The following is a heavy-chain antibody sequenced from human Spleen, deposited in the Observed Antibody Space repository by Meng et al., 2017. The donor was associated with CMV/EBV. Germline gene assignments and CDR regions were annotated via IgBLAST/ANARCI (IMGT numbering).Heavy chain of an antibody. D-gene: IGHD6-6*01. CDR1: SFSDYY. V-gene: IGHV4-34*01. Sequence: SFSDYYGNWIRQPPGKGLEWSGEINHSGTTNYNPSLKSRVTMSVDKSKSQFSLKLSSVGAADTAVYYCARRAAVYSSSSVSGYFGLWGRGTLVTVSS. J-gene: IGHJ2*01. CDR3: ARRAAVYSSSSVSGYFGL. CDR2: INHSGTT.